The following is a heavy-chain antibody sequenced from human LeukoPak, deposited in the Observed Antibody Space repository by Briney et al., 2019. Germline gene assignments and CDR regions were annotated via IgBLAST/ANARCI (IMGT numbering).Heavy chain of an antibody. CDR3: ARAVSGRFDY. CDR2: IYYSGST. V-gene: IGHV4-59*08. Sequence: SETLSLTCTVSGGSMSPYHWGWIRRPPGKGLEWTGYIYYSGSTNYNPSLNSRVTISVDTSKNQFSLRLSSVTAADSAIYYCARAVSGRFDYWGQGTLVTVSS. J-gene: IGHJ4*02. CDR1: GGSMSPYH. D-gene: IGHD6-19*01.